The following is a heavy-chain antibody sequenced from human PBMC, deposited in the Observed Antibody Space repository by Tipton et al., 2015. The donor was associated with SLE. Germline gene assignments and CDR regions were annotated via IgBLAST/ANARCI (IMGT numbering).Heavy chain of an antibody. V-gene: IGHV4-34*01. CDR3: ARRDVRGGFYDR. D-gene: IGHD3-16*01. J-gene: IGHJ5*02. CDR2: IHPSGSA. CDR1: GGSFSGYY. Sequence: TLSLTCAVSGGSFSGYYWSWIRQPLGKGLDWIGEIHPSGSAYYNPSLRSRVTMSVDTSENQFSLKLTSMTAADTAVHYCARRDVRGGFYDRWGQGTLVTVSS.